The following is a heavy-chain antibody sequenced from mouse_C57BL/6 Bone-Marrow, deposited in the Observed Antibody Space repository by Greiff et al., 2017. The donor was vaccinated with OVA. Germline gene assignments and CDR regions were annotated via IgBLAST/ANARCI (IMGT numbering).Heavy chain of an antibody. CDR1: GYTFTSYW. CDR3: ARRRQDY. CDR2: IDPSDSYT. D-gene: IGHD6-1*01. J-gene: IGHJ2*01. Sequence: VQLQQPGAELVKPGASVKLSCKASGYTFTSYWMQWVKQRPGQGLEWIGEIDPSDSYTNYNQKFKGKATLTVDTSSSTASMQPSRLTSEDAAVYYCARRRQDYWGQGTTLTVSS. V-gene: IGHV1-50*01.